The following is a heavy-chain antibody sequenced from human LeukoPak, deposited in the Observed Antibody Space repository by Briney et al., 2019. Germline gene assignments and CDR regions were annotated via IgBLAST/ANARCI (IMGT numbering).Heavy chain of an antibody. J-gene: IGHJ6*03. CDR3: ARANRYCSSTSCLLHSYYYYYMDV. CDR2: IYSGGST. D-gene: IGHD2-2*01. V-gene: IGHV3-66*01. CDR1: GFTVSSNY. Sequence: PGGSLRLSCAASGFTVSSNYMSWVRQAPGKGLEWVSVIYSGGSTYYADSVKGRFTISRDNSKNTLYLQMNSLRAEDTAVYYCARANRYCSSTSCLLHSYYYYYMDVWGKGTTVTISS.